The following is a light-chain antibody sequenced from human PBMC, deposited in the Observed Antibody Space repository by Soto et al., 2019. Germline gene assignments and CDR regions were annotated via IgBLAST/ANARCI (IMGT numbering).Light chain of an antibody. J-gene: IGKJ1*01. CDR2: DAS. Sequence: EIVLTQSPATLSLSPGERATLSCRASQSVSSYLAWYQQKPGQAPRLLISDASNRATGIPARFSGSGSGTDFTLTISSLEPEDFAVYYCQQRSNWPPEVTFGQGTKVEIK. V-gene: IGKV3-11*01. CDR3: QQRSNWPPEVT. CDR1: QSVSSY.